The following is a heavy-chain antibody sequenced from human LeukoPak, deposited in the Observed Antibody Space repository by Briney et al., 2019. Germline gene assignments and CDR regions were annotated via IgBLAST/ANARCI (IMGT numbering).Heavy chain of an antibody. CDR3: AKKRGTRMVVGNFAY. Sequence: GGSLRLSCAASGFTFSSYGMHWVRQAPGKGLEWVAVISYDGSNKYYADSVKGRFTISRDNSKNTLYLQMNSLRAEDTVVYYCAKKRGTRMVVGNFAYGGRGPRVPVSS. V-gene: IGHV3-30*18. CDR2: ISYDGSNK. CDR1: GFTFSSYG. D-gene: IGHD3-22*01. J-gene: IGHJ4*02.